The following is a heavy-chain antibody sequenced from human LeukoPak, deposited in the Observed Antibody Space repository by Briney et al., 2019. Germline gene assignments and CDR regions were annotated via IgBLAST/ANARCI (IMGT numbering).Heavy chain of an antibody. CDR2: INSDGSST. Sequence: GGSLRLSCAASGFTFSSYWMHWVRQAPGKGLVWVSRINSDGSSTSYADSVKGRFTISRDNAKNTLYLQMNSLRAEDTAVYYCARDTRNYYYYYMDVWGKGTTVTISS. V-gene: IGHV3-74*01. CDR3: ARDTRNYYYYYMDV. J-gene: IGHJ6*03. CDR1: GFTFSSYW. D-gene: IGHD1-26*01.